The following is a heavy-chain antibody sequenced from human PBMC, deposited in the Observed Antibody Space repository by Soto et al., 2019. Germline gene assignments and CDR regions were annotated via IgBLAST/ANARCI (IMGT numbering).Heavy chain of an antibody. CDR2: ISAYNGNT. D-gene: IGHD1-26*01. V-gene: IGHV1-18*01. J-gene: IGHJ4*02. CDR3: ARDRGSYALAY. CDR1: GYTFTSYG. Sequence: QVQLVQSGAEVKKPGASVKVSCKASGYTFTSYGISWVRQAPGQGLEWMGWISAYNGNTNYAQKLKGRVTMTTDTSTSTACMELRSLRSDDTAVYYWARDRGSYALAYWGQGTLVTVSS.